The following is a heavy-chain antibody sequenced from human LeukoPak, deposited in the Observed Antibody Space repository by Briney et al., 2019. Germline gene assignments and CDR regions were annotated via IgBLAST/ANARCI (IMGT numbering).Heavy chain of an antibody. CDR3: ASMEEGLFFDY. CDR2: VNHSGNT. V-gene: IGHV4-34*01. Sequence: SETLSLTCAVYGGSFRGYYWTWIRQPPGKGLEWIGDVNHSGNTKYNSSLKRRVTISADTSKNQFSLRLNSVTAADTAVYYCASMEEGLFFDYWGQGTLVTVSS. D-gene: IGHD3/OR15-3a*01. CDR1: GGSFRGYY. J-gene: IGHJ4*02.